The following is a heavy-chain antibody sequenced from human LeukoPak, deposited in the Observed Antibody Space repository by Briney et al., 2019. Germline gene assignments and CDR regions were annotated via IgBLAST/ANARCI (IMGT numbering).Heavy chain of an antibody. CDR2: ISAYNGNT. J-gene: IGHJ6*02. CDR3: ARDANIVVVPAATYYYYYGMDV. V-gene: IGHV1-18*01. D-gene: IGHD2-2*01. Sequence: ASVKVSCKASGCTFTNYGISWVRQAPGQGLEWMGWISAYNGNTNYAQKLQGRVTMTTDTSTSTAYMELRSLRSDDTAVYYCARDANIVVVPAATYYYYYGMDVWAKGPRSPSP. CDR1: GCTFTNYG.